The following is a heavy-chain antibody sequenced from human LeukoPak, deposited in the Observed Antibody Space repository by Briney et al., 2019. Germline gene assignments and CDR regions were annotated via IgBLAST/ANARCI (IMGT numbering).Heavy chain of an antibody. Sequence: GGSLRLSCAASGFTFSSYGMHWVRQAPGKGLEWVAVIWYDGSNKYYADSVKGRFTISRDNSKNTLYLQMNSLRAEDTAVYYCARDNQPYCSSTSRYAGAHWFDPWGQGTLVTVSS. CDR3: ARDNQPYCSSTSRYAGAHWFDP. V-gene: IGHV3-33*01. D-gene: IGHD2-2*01. CDR2: IWYDGSNK. J-gene: IGHJ5*02. CDR1: GFTFSSYG.